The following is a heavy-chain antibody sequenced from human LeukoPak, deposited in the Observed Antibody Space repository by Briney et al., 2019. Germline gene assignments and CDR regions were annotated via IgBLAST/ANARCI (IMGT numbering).Heavy chain of an antibody. CDR3: AKESYDILTGYPRGYFDY. D-gene: IGHD3-9*01. CDR2: ISGSGGST. V-gene: IGHV3-23*01. Sequence: GGSLRLSCAASGFTFSSYAMSWVRQAPGKGLEWVSAISGSGGSTYYADSVKGRFTISRDNSKNTLYLQMNSLRAEDTAVYYCAKESYDILTGYPRGYFDYWGQGTLVTVSS. J-gene: IGHJ4*02. CDR1: GFTFSSYA.